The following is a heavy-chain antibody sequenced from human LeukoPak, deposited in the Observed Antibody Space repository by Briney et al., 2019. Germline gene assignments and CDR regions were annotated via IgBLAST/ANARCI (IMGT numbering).Heavy chain of an antibody. V-gene: IGHV1-3*01. J-gene: IGHJ6*02. CDR2: INAGNGNT. CDR1: GYTFTSYA. CDR3: ARLQKQWLVLDQNYYYYYGMDV. D-gene: IGHD6-19*01. Sequence: ASVKVSCKASGYTFTSYAMHWVRQAPGQRLEWMGWINAGNGNTKYSQKFQSRVTITRDTSASTAYMELSSLRSEDTAVYYCARLQKQWLVLDQNYYYYYGMDVWGQGTTVTVSS.